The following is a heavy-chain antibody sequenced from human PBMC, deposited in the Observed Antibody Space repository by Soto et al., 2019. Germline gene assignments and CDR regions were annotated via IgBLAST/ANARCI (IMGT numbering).Heavy chain of an antibody. J-gene: IGHJ6*02. V-gene: IGHV1-8*01. CDR3: ARGIRPLVWYAFWSGYYTGGPYYYGMDV. CDR2: MNPKSGNT. Sequence: ASVKVSCKASGYTFTSYDINWVRQATGQGLEWMGWMNPKSGNTGYAQKFQGRVTMTRNTSISTAYMELSSLRSEDTAVYYCARGIRPLVWYAFWSGYYTGGPYYYGMDVWGQGTTVTVSS. CDR1: GYTFTSYD. D-gene: IGHD3-3*01.